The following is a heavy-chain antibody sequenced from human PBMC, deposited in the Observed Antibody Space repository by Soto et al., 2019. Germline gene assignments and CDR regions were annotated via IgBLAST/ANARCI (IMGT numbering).Heavy chain of an antibody. J-gene: IGHJ3*02. D-gene: IGHD1-26*01. CDR3: XXXXXWELLRFAFDI. V-gene: IGHV3-30*03. CDR2: ISYDGSNK. CDR1: GFTFSSYG. Sequence: QVQLVESGGGVVQPGRSLRLSCAASGFTFSSYGMHWVRQAPGKGLEWVAVISYDGSNKYYADSVKGRFTISRDNSKNTLYLQMNSLRAEDTAVXXXXXXXXWELLRFAFDIWGQGTMV.